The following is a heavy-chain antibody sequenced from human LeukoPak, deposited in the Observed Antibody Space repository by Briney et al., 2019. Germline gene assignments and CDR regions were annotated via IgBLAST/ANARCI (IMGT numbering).Heavy chain of an antibody. V-gene: IGHV4-39*07. J-gene: IGHJ4*02. CDR2: IYYSGST. CDR3: AREFRYGDYVRFDY. D-gene: IGHD4-17*01. Sequence: SETLSLTCTVSGGSISSSSYYWGWIRQPPGKGLEWIGSIYYSGSTYYNPSLKSRVTISVDTSKNQFSLKLSSVTAADTAVYYCAREFRYGDYVRFDYWGQGTLVTVSS. CDR1: GGSISSSSYY.